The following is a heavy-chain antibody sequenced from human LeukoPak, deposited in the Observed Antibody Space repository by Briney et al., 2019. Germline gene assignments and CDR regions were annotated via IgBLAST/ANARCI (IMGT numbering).Heavy chain of an antibody. Sequence: GGSLRLSCAASGFTFSSYGMHWVRQAPGKGLEWVAVISYDGSNKYYADSVKDRFTISRDNSKNTLYLQMNSLRAEDTAVYYCARDWNYCSSTSCYYFDYWGQGTLVTVSS. CDR3: ARDWNYCSSTSCYYFDY. CDR1: GFTFSSYG. CDR2: ISYDGSNK. J-gene: IGHJ4*02. D-gene: IGHD2-2*01. V-gene: IGHV3-30*03.